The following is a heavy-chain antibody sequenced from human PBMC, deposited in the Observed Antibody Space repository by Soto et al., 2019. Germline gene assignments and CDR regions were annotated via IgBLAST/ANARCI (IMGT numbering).Heavy chain of an antibody. CDR1: GGTFSSYT. J-gene: IGHJ6*03. Sequence: SVKVYCNASGGTFSSYTISLVRQAPGQGLEWMGRIIPILGIANYAQKFQGRVTITADKSTSTAYMELSSLRSEDTAVYYCARVQNRVVPAAMYPGAPADSYYYYYMDVWGKGTTVTVSS. CDR3: ARVQNRVVPAAMYPGAPADSYYYYYMDV. V-gene: IGHV1-69*02. CDR2: IIPILGIA. D-gene: IGHD2-2*01.